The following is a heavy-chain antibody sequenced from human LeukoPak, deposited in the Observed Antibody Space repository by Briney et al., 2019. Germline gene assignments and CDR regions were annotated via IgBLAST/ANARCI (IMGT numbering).Heavy chain of an antibody. CDR1: GFTFSTSG. J-gene: IGHJ4*02. CDR2: IRYDGNNT. Sequence: GGSLRLSCTAAGFTFSTSGMHWDRQAPGKGLEWVAFIRYDGNNTYYADSAKGRFTMSRDNSKNTVFLQMNSLRGEDAALYYCASDGRLSGSYSTHLDNWRQGTLVTVSS. D-gene: IGHD3-10*01. V-gene: IGHV3-30*02. CDR3: ASDGRLSGSYSTHLDN.